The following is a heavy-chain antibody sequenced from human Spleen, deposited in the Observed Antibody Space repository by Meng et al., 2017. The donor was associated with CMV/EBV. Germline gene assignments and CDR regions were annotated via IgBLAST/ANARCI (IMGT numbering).Heavy chain of an antibody. Sequence: KASGNTFSGDYIHWVRQAPGQGLEWMGIMHPSDGTTNYAQKFQGRVSMTKDTSASIVYMELSSLTSDDTAIYYCARARRVGISWLDPWGQRALVTVSS. CDR2: MHPSDGTT. V-gene: IGHV1-46*01. J-gene: IGHJ5*02. CDR3: ARARRVGISWLDP. CDR1: GNTFSGDY. D-gene: IGHD3-3*02.